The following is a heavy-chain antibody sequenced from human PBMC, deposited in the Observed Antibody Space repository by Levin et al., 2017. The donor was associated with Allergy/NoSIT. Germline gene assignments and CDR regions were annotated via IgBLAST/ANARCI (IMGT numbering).Heavy chain of an antibody. D-gene: IGHD1-26*01. CDR1: GFTFSSYA. CDR3: AKAVGANLYYYYGMDG. V-gene: IGHV3-23*01. Sequence: GGSLRLSCAASGFTFSSYAMSWVRQAPGKGLEWVSAISGSGGSTYYADSVKGRFTISRDNSKNTLYLQMNSLRAEDTAVYYCAKAVGANLYYYYGMDGWGQGTTVTVSS. CDR2: ISGSGGST. J-gene: IGHJ6*02.